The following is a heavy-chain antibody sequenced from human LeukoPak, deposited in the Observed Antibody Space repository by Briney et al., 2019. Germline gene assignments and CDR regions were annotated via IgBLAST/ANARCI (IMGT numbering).Heavy chain of an antibody. J-gene: IGHJ4*02. Sequence: GGSLRLSCAASGFTFSGAAIHWVRQASGKGLEWVGRIRTKPNNYATAYAASVQGRFTISRDDSKNTAYLQMSSLRTEDTALYYCTTFPGAVAPEGNYWGQGTLVSVSS. CDR1: GFTFSGAA. CDR2: IRTKPNNYAT. CDR3: TTFPGAVAPEGNY. D-gene: IGHD2-15*01. V-gene: IGHV3-73*01.